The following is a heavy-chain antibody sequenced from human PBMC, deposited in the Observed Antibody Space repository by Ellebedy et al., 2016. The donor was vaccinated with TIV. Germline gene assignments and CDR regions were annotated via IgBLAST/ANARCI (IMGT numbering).Heavy chain of an antibody. CDR2: ISGSGGST. J-gene: IGHJ4*02. D-gene: IGHD2-21*02. Sequence: PGGSLRLSCAASGFTFVSHAMTWVRQAPGTGLEWVSAISGSGGSTYYADSVKGRFTISRDNSKRTVDLQMRSVRAEDTAVYFYAKDRTSGDGYWVFDSWGQGTMVSVSS. CDR1: GFTFVSHA. CDR3: AKDRTSGDGYWVFDS. V-gene: IGHV3-23*01.